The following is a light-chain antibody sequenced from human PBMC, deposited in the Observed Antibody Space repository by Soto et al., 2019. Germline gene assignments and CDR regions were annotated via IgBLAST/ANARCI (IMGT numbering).Light chain of an antibody. J-gene: IGKJ2*01. Sequence: ETVLTQSPATLFLSPGERATLSCRASQSVGSSLAWYQQKPGQAPRLLIYDASNRATGIPARFSGSGSGTDFTLTISSLEPEDFAVYYCQQRSNWPPMYTFGQGSKLEIK. CDR3: QQRSNWPPMYT. CDR1: QSVGSS. V-gene: IGKV3-11*01. CDR2: DAS.